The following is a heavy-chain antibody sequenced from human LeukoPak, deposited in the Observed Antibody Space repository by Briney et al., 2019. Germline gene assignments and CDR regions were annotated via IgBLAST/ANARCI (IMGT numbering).Heavy chain of an antibody. V-gene: IGHV4-59*08. Sequence: SETLSLTCTVSGVSISSSYWSWIRQTPGKGLEWIGYFYDTVSTKYNPSLKRRVSISTDTSKNQLSLKLNSVTDAATAVYYCARHGAFSTRGFCSSSNCYVDGLQTWGQGIMVSVSS. CDR3: ARHGAFSTRGFCSSSNCYVDGLQT. CDR2: FYDTVST. D-gene: IGHD2-2*01. J-gene: IGHJ3*01. CDR1: GVSISSSY.